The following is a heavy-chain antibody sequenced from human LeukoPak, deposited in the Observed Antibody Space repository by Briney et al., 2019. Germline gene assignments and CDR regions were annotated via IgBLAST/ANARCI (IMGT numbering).Heavy chain of an antibody. CDR1: GFTFSNYA. CDR3: TRERDYTDEY. CDR2: IRGKGSGGST. J-gene: IGHJ4*02. Sequence: GGSLRLSCAASGFTFSNYAMSWVRQAPGKGLEWVGFIRGKGSGGSTEYAASVKGRFTISRDDSRSMAYLQMDGLRTEDIAVYYCTRERDYTDEYWGQGTLVTVSS. D-gene: IGHD4-11*01. V-gene: IGHV3-49*04.